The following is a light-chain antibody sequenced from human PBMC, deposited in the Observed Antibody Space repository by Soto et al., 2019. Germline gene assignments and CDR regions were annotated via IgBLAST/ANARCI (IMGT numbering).Light chain of an antibody. CDR2: EGS. CDR3: CSYAGSSTWV. V-gene: IGLV2-23*01. J-gene: IGLJ3*02. CDR1: SSDVGSYNL. Sequence: QYVLTQAASVSGSPGQSITISCTGTSSDVGSYNLVSWYQQHPGKAPKLMIYEGSKRPSGVSNRFSGSKSGNTASLTISGLQAEDEADYYCCSYAGSSTWVFGGGTKLTVL.